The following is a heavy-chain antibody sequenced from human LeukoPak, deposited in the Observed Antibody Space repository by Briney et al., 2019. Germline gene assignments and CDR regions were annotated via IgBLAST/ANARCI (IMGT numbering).Heavy chain of an antibody. J-gene: IGHJ3*02. CDR1: GGTSSSYA. CDR2: IIPIFGTA. Sequence: ASVKVSCKASGGTSSSYAISWVRQAPGQGLEWMGGIIPIFGTANYAQKFQGRVTITTDESTSTAYMELSSLRSEDTAVYYCATTIAVAGNVAFDIWGQGTMATVSS. CDR3: ATTIAVAGNVAFDI. V-gene: IGHV1-69*05. D-gene: IGHD6-19*01.